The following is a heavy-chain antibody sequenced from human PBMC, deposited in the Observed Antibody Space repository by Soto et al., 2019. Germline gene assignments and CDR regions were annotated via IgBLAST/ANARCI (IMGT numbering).Heavy chain of an antibody. CDR1: GFTFSSYS. CDR2: ISSSSSYI. CDR3: ARGVWDSSGYYSNSWFDP. Sequence: GGSLRLSCAASGFTFSSYSMNWVRQAPGKGLEWVSSISSSSSYIYYADSVKGRFTISRDNAKNSLCLQMNSLRAEDTAVYYCARGVWDSSGYYSNSWFDPWGQGTLVTVSS. D-gene: IGHD3-22*01. J-gene: IGHJ5*02. V-gene: IGHV3-21*01.